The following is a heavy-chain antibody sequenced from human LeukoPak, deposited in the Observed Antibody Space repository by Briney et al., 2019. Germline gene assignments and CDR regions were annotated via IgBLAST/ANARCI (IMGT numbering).Heavy chain of an antibody. D-gene: IGHD3-16*01. Sequence: SETLSLTCTVSGGSISSSSYYWGWIRQPPGKGLEWIGSIYYSGSTYYNPSLKSRVTISVDTSKNQFSLKLSSVTAADTAVYYCARLELGESFFDDWGQGTLVTVSS. J-gene: IGHJ4*02. V-gene: IGHV4-39*01. CDR2: IYYSGST. CDR1: GGSISSSSYY. CDR3: ARLELGESFFDD.